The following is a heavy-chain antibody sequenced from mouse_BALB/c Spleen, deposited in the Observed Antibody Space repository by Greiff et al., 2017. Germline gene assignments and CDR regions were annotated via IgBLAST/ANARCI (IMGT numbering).Heavy chain of an antibody. CDR3: AIGDYDVLFAY. D-gene: IGHD2-4*01. CDR2: IDPANGNT. J-gene: IGHJ3*01. CDR1: GFNIKDTY. V-gene: IGHV14-3*02. Sequence: EVQLQQSGAELVKPGASVKLSCTASGFNIKDTYMHWVKQRPEQGLEWIGRIDPANGNTKYDPKFQGKATITADTSSNTAYLQLSSLTSEDTAVYYCAIGDYDVLFAYWGQGTLVTVSA.